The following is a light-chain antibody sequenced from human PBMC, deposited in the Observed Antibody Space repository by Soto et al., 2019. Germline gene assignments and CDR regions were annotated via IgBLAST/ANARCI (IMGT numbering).Light chain of an antibody. V-gene: IGKV1-33*01. J-gene: IGKJ3*01. Sequence: DIQMTQSPSSLSASVGDRVTITCQASQDISNHLIWYQQKPGKAPTVLIYDASTLATGVPSRFRGTESGTEFTLTIISLQPDDVATYYCQQHHNLPLTFGPGSTVDIK. CDR2: DAS. CDR1: QDISNH. CDR3: QQHHNLPLT.